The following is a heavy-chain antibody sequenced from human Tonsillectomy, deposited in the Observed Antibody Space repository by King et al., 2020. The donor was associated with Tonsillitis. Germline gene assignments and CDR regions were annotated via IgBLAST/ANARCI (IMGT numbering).Heavy chain of an antibody. CDR2: INPSDGST. CDR3: ARARGAYATAMVYYFDY. J-gene: IGHJ4*02. Sequence: QLVQSGPEVKKPGASVKVSCKASGYTFTSYYMHWVRQAPGQGLEWMGIINPSDGSTGYAQKFQGRVTMTRDPSTTTFYMELSSLTSEDTALYYCARARGAYATAMVYYFDYWGQGTLVTVSS. D-gene: IGHD2-8*01. V-gene: IGHV1-46*01. CDR1: GYTFTSYY.